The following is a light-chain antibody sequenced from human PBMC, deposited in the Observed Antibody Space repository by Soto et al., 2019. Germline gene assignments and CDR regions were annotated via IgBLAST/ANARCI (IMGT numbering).Light chain of an antibody. CDR3: QQYTNWPPWT. J-gene: IGKJ1*01. CDR1: QSVSSTY. Sequence: EIVLTQSPGTLSLSPGERATLFCRASQSVSSTYLAWYQQKPGQAPRLLIYGASIRATGIPARFSGSGSGTEFTLTISSLQSEDFAVYYCQQYTNWPPWTFGQGTKVEIK. V-gene: IGKV3-15*01. CDR2: GAS.